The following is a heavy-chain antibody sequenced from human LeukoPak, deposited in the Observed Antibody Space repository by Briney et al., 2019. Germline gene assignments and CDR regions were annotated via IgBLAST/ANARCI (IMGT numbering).Heavy chain of an antibody. V-gene: IGHV1-46*01. CDR2: INPSGGST. D-gene: IGHD3-10*01. Sequence: ASVKVSCKASGYTFTSYYMHWVRQAPGQGLEWMGIINPSGGSTSYAQKFQGKVTMTRDMSTSTVYMELSSLRSEDTAVYYCARELLWFGELTRYYMDVWGKGTTVTVSS. J-gene: IGHJ6*03. CDR3: ARELLWFGELTRYYMDV. CDR1: GYTFTSYY.